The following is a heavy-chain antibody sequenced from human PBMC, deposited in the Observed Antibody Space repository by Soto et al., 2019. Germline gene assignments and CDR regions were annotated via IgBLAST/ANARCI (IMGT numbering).Heavy chain of an antibody. D-gene: IGHD3-3*01. Sequence: QLQLQESGPGLVKPSETLSLTCTVSGGSISSYYWSWIRQPPGKGLEWIGYIYYSGSTNYNPSLKSRGTTSVDTSKNQFSPKLSSVTAADTAVYYCARLEGYWYFDIWGRGTLVTVSS. V-gene: IGHV4-59*08. CDR3: ARLEGYWYFDI. CDR2: IYYSGST. CDR1: GGSISSYY. J-gene: IGHJ2*01.